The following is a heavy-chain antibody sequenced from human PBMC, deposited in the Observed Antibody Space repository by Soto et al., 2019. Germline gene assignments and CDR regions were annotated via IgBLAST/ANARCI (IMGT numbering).Heavy chain of an antibody. CDR1: GGSISSYY. D-gene: IGHD6-19*01. CDR3: ERWGGIEVDGGDWFDT. CDR2: IYTSGST. V-gene: IGHV4-4*07. Sequence: SETLSLTCTVSGGSISSYYWSWIRQPAGKGLEWIGRIYTSGSTNYNPSLKSRVTMSVDTSKNQFSLKLSSVTAAETAVYYCERWGGIEVDGGDWFDTWGQGTLVTVSS. J-gene: IGHJ5*02.